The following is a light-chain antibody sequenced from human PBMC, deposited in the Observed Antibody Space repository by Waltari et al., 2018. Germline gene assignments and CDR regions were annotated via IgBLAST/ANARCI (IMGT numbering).Light chain of an antibody. Sequence: EIVFKQSPGTLPFSPGERATLSCRASQSVSKYLAWYQQKPGQAPRLLIYDASTRATGIPDRFSGSGWGTDFSLTISRLEPEDFAVYYCQKYGTLPATFGQGTKVQMK. CDR3: QKYGTLPAT. CDR2: DAS. CDR1: QSVSKY. V-gene: IGKV3-20*01. J-gene: IGKJ1*01.